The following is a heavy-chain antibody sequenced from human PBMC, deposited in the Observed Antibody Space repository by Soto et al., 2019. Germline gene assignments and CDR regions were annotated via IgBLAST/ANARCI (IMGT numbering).Heavy chain of an antibody. V-gene: IGHV3-48*03. CDR1: GFTFSSYE. Sequence: SLGLSCATSGFTFSSYEMNWVRQAPGKGLEWVSYISSSGSTIYYADSVKGRFTISRDNAKNSLYLQMDSLRAEDTAVYYCARDQEAGSFFPYYYGMDVWGQGTTVTVSS. J-gene: IGHJ6*02. D-gene: IGHD6-13*01. CDR3: ARDQEAGSFFPYYYGMDV. CDR2: ISSSGSTI.